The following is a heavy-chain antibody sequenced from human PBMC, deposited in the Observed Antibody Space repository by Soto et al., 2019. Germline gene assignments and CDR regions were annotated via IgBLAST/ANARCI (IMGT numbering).Heavy chain of an antibody. Sequence: SETLSLTCTVSGGSISSSSYYWGWIRQPPGKGLEWIGSIYYSGSTYYNPSLKSRVTISVDTSKNQFSLKLRSVTAADTAVYYCANLGGYYYYMDVWGKGTTVTVSS. CDR3: ANLGGYYYYMDV. CDR2: IYYSGST. CDR1: GGSISSSSYY. J-gene: IGHJ6*03. V-gene: IGHV4-39*01.